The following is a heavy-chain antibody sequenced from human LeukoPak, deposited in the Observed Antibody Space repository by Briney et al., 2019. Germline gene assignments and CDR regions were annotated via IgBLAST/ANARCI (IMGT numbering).Heavy chain of an antibody. D-gene: IGHD3-22*01. V-gene: IGHV3-53*01. CDR2: IYSGGST. Sequence: GGSLRLSCAASGFTVSSNYMSWVRQAPGKGLEWVSVIYSGGSTYYADSVKGRFTISRDNSKNTLYLQMNSLRAEDTAVYYCAKTLRRLYDSSGYYGWGQGTLVTVSS. CDR3: AKTLRRLYDSSGYYG. CDR1: GFTVSSNY. J-gene: IGHJ4*02.